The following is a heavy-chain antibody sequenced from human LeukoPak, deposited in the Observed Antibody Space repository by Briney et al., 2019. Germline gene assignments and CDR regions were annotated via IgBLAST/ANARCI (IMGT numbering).Heavy chain of an antibody. CDR3: ARVALRGIAAAPADY. CDR1: GFTFSSYA. D-gene: IGHD6-13*01. J-gene: IGHJ4*02. CDR2: ISYDGSNK. V-gene: IGHV3-30-3*01. Sequence: GGSLRLSCAASGFTFSSYAMHWVRQAPGKGLEWVAVISYDGSNKYYADSVKGRFTISRDNSKNTLYLQMNSLRAEDTAVYYCARVALRGIAAAPADYRGQGTLVTVSS.